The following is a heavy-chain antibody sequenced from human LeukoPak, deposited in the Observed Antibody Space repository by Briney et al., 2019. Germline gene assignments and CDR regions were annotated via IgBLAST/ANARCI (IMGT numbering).Heavy chain of an antibody. Sequence: SETLSLTCTVSGGSISSYYWSWIRQPPGKGLEWIGYIYYSGSTNYNLSLKSRVTISVDTSKNQFSLKVSSVTAADTAVYYCASNYYGSGSLDYWGQGNLVTVSS. CDR1: GGSISSYY. CDR2: IYYSGST. J-gene: IGHJ4*02. V-gene: IGHV4-59*08. CDR3: ASNYYGSGSLDY. D-gene: IGHD3-10*01.